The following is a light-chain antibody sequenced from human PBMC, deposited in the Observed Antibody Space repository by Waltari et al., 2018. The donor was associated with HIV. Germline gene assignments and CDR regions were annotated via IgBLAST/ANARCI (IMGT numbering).Light chain of an antibody. CDR3: QQYLNTPWT. CDR2: CAS. CDR1: QNVLYSYNNKNY. V-gene: IGKV4-1*01. J-gene: IGKJ1*01. Sequence: DIVMTQSPDSLAVSLGERATINCRSSQNVLYSYNNKNYLAWYQQKPRQLPKLLIYCASTRSSGVPERFSGSWSGTDFTLTICSLQAEDVAIYYCQQYLNTPWTFGQGTNVEVK.